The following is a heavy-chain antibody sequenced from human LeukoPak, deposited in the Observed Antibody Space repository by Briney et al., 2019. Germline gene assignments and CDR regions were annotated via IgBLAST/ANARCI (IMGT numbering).Heavy chain of an antibody. Sequence: SETLSLTCAVSGGSISSSNWWSWVRQPPGKGLEWIGQIYHSGSTNYNPSLKSRVTISVDTSKNQFSLKLSSVTAADTAVYYCARHQYGKWLLLQVSGFFDYWGQGTLVTVSS. V-gene: IGHV4-4*02. CDR3: ARHQYGKWLLLQVSGFFDY. CDR2: IYHSGST. J-gene: IGHJ4*02. CDR1: GGSISSSNW. D-gene: IGHD3-22*01.